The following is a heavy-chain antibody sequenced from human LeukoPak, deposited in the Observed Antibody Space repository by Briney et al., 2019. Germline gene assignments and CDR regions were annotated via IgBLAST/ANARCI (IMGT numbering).Heavy chain of an antibody. D-gene: IGHD1-26*01. Sequence: ASVKVSCKASGYTXTDYYIHWVRQAPGQGLEWLGWINSNSGGTHYAQKFQDRVIMTRDTSIRTAYMEVSRLGSDDTAEYYCATMGATNFDHWGQGTLVTVSS. J-gene: IGHJ4*02. V-gene: IGHV1-2*02. CDR1: GYTXTDYY. CDR3: ATMGATNFDH. CDR2: INSNSGGT.